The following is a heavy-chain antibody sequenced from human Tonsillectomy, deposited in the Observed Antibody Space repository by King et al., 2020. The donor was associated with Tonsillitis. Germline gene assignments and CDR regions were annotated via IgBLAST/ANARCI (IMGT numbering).Heavy chain of an antibody. CDR1: GFTFSSYA. D-gene: IGHD6-13*01. V-gene: IGHV3-23*04. J-gene: IGHJ4*02. CDR2: ISGSGGRT. CDR3: AKVRRYSYYFDY. Sequence: VQLVESGGGLVQPGGSLRLSCAASGFTFSSYAMSWVRQAPGKGLEWVSSISGSGGRTYYADSVKGRCTISRDNSKNTLYLQMNSLRAEDTAVYYCAKVRRYSYYFDYWGQGTLVTVSS.